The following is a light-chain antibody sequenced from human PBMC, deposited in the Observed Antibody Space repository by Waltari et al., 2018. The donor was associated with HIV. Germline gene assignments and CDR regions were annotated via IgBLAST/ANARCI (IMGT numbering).Light chain of an antibody. CDR2: EVS. CDR3: CSYARSGIP. V-gene: IGLV2-23*02. CDR1: SSDVGSYNL. J-gene: IGLJ2*01. Sequence: QSALPQPASVSGSFGQSITISCTGTSSDVGSYNLVSWYQYHPGKAPKLSIYEVSKRPSGVSNRFSGSKSGNTASLTVSGLQAEDEAHYYCCSYARSGIPFGGGTKLTVL.